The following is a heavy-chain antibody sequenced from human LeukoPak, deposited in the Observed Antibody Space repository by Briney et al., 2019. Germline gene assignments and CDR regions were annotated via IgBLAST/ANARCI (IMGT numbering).Heavy chain of an antibody. J-gene: IGHJ6*03. D-gene: IGHD2-2*01. CDR1: GFTFSSYG. CDR3: AREVDCSSTSCLMVDYYYYYYMDV. V-gene: IGHV3-30*03. Sequence: PGGSLRLSCAASGFTFSSYGMHWVRQAPGKGLEWVAVISYDGSNKYYADSVKGRFTISRDNSKNTLYLQMNSLRAEDTAVYYCAREVDCSSTSCLMVDYYYYYYMDVWGKGTTVTVSS. CDR2: ISYDGSNK.